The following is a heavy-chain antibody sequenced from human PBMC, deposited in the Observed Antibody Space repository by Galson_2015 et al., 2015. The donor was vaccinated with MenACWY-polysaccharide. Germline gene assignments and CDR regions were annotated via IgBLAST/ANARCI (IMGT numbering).Heavy chain of an antibody. D-gene: IGHD6-13*01. V-gene: IGHV3-23*01. J-gene: IGHJ4*02. CDR2: IRSSGTNT. CDR1: GFTFTSYA. Sequence: SLRLSCAASGFTFTSYAMSWVRQAPGKGLEWVSAIRSSGTNTYYADSVKGRFTISRDNSKNTLYLQMNNLRAEDTAVCYCAKVGPRSSWTMGLDYWGQGTLVTVSS. CDR3: AKVGPRSSWTMGLDY.